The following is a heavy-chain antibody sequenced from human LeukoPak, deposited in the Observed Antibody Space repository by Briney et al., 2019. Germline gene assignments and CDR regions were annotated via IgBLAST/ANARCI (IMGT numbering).Heavy chain of an antibody. Sequence: GGSLRLSCAASGFTFSSYEMNWVRQAPGKGLEWVSYISSSGSTIYYADSVKGRFTISRDNAKNSLYLQMNSLRAKDTAVYYCAELGITMIGSVWGKGTTVTISS. V-gene: IGHV3-48*03. CDR1: GFTFSSYE. CDR2: ISSSGSTI. J-gene: IGHJ6*04. D-gene: IGHD3-10*02. CDR3: AELGITMIGSV.